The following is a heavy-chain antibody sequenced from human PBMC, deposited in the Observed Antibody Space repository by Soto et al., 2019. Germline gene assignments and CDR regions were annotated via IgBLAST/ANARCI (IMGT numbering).Heavy chain of an antibody. CDR1: GGSISSGDYY. D-gene: IGHD1-26*01. Sequence: PSETLSLTCTVSGGSISSGDYYWSWIRQPPGKGLEWIGYIYYSGSTSYNPSLKSRVTISVDTSKNQFSLKLSSVTAEDTAVYYCGKGRSYYYYYGVDVWGQGTTVTVSS. V-gene: IGHV4-30-4*01. CDR3: GKGRSYYYYYGVDV. J-gene: IGHJ6*02. CDR2: IYYSGST.